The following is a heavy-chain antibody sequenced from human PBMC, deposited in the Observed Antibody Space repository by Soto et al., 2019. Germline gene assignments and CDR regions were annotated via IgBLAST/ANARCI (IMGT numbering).Heavy chain of an antibody. CDR3: AKNIGGNYYFDY. V-gene: IGHV3-23*01. D-gene: IGHD1-26*01. CDR1: GFTFSNYA. J-gene: IGHJ4*02. CDR2: ISSSGGRT. Sequence: RLSCAASGFTFSNYAMHWVRQAPGKGLEWVAISSSGGRTYFADSVKGRFTISRDNSKNTLYLQMNSLRAEDTAVYYCAKNIGGNYYFDYWRQGTLVTVSS.